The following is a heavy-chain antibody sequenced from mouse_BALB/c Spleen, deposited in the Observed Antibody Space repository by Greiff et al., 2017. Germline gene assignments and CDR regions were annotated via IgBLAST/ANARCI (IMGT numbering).Heavy chain of an antibody. D-gene: IGHD2-4*01. CDR1: GYTFTDYN. Sequence: EVQRVESGPELVKPGASVKIPCKASGYTFTDYNMDWVKQSHGKSLEWIGDINPNNGGTIYNQKFKGKATLTVDKSSSTAYMELRSLTSEDTAVYYCAREGMITTGYYFDYWGQGTTLTVSS. CDR3: AREGMITTGYYFDY. V-gene: IGHV1-18*01. CDR2: INPNNGGT. J-gene: IGHJ2*01.